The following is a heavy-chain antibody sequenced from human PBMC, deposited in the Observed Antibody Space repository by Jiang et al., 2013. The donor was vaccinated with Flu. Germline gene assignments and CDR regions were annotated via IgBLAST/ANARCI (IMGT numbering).Heavy chain of an antibody. CDR3: ARDDTGISAKNAFDI. D-gene: IGHD1-26*01. V-gene: IGHV4-59*11. J-gene: IGHJ3*02. CDR2: ISYSGRT. CDR1: GGSIRSHY. Sequence: GSGLVKPSETLSLTCTVSGGSIRSHYWIWIRQPPGKGLEWIGYISYSGRTKNNPSFKSRVTISVDTSKNQFSLKLSSVTAADTAMYYCARDDTGISAKNAFDIWGQGTMVTVSS.